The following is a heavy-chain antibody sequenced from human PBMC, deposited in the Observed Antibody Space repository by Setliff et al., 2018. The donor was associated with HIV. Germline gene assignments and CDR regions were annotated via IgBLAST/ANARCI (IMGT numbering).Heavy chain of an antibody. CDR1: GDNFNNVA. CDR3: GRVPYRSAWFSGGHNPFDV. J-gene: IGHJ3*01. CDR2: ILPIFGST. D-gene: IGHD6-19*01. V-gene: IGHV1-69*13. Sequence: SVKVSCKASGDNFNNVALNWVRQAPGQGLEWMGGILPIFGSTDYAQKFQGRLTITAVQSQNTVYMELSSLRSDDTAVYYCGRVPYRSAWFSGGHNPFDVWGQGTMVTVSS.